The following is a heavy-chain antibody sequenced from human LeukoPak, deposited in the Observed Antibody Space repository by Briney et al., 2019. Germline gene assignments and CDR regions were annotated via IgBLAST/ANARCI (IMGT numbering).Heavy chain of an antibody. CDR2: ISAYNGDT. J-gene: IGHJ5*02. CDR1: GYTFTSYG. V-gene: IGHV1-18*01. CDR3: ARPTPQRGFDP. Sequence: ASVKVSCKPSGYTFTSYGISGVQQAPGQGLKWMGWISAYNGDTKYAQKLQGRVTMTTDTSTSTAYMELRSLRSDDTAVYYCARPTPQRGFDPWGQGTLVTVSS. D-gene: IGHD5-24*01.